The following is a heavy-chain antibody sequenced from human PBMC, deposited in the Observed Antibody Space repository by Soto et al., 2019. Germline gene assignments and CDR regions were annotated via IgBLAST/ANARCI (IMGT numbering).Heavy chain of an antibody. Sequence: GASLKIAWKSSGYSFTSYWISWGRQMPGKGLERMGRIDPSESYTNYSPSFQGHVTISADKSISTAYLQWSSLKASDTAMYYCARHNLGLHAEYCYYGMAVWGKGTKVTV. CDR1: GYSFTSYW. V-gene: IGHV5-10-1*01. CDR2: IDPSESYT. J-gene: IGHJ6*04. D-gene: IGHD4-4*01. CDR3: ARHNLGLHAEYCYYGMAV.